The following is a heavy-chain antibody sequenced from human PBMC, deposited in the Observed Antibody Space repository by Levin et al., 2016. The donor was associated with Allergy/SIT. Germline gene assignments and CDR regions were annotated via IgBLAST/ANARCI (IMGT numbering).Heavy chain of an antibody. CDR2: IYYSGTT. CDR3: ARHPRAYIVGTSGMYGMDV. V-gene: IGHV4-39*01. CDR1: GASISSSSYY. Sequence: SETLSLTCTVSGASISSSSYYWGWIRQPPGKGLEWIGGIYYSGTTYYKPSLKSRVTISVDASENQFSLKLSSVTAADTALYYCARHPRAYIVGTSGMYGMDVWGRGTTVTVSS. J-gene: IGHJ6*02. D-gene: IGHD1-26*01.